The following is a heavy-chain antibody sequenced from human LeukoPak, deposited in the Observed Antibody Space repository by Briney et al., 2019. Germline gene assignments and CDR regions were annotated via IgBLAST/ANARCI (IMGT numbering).Heavy chain of an antibody. J-gene: IGHJ4*02. CDR3: VRSWYGELLYDF. CDR2: INPNSGGT. D-gene: IGHD3-10*01. V-gene: IGHV1-2*02. Sequence: ASVKVSCKASGYTFTGYYIHWVRQAPGQGLEWMGWINPNSGGTNSEQKFEDRVTMTRDTSISTAYMELGRLRSDDTAVYYCVRSWYGELLYDFWGQGALVTVSS. CDR1: GYTFTGYY.